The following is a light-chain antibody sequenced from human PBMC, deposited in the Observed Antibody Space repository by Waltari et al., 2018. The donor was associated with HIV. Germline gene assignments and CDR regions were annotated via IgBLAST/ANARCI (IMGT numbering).Light chain of an antibody. J-gene: IGLJ1*01. Sequence: SYVLIQPPSVSVAPGQTATITCGGNNIESKSVHWYQQKPGQAPVLVVSDEHARPSGIPERVSGSNSGNTATLTISRVEAGDEADYYCQVWDSSRGLSFVFGSGTKVTVL. CDR2: DEH. CDR1: NIESKS. V-gene: IGLV3-21*02. CDR3: QVWDSSRGLSFV.